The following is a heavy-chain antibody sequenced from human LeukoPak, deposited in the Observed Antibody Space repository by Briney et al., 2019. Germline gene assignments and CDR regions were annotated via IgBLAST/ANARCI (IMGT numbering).Heavy chain of an antibody. V-gene: IGHV3-7*01. CDR3: TRVIVAVPGYFDYFDF. D-gene: IGHD6-19*01. CDR2: INEDGSNK. J-gene: IGHJ4*02. Sequence: PGGSLRLSCAASGFSFSNHYMRWIRQAPGKGLEWVANINEDGSNKWHLGSVKGRFTVSRVNARNALYLQMNSLRVEDTAVYYCTRVIVAVPGYFDYFDFWGQGALSPSPQ. CDR1: GFSFSNHY.